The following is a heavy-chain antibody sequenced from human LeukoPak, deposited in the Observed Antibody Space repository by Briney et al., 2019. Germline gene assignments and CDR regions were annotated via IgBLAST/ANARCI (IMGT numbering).Heavy chain of an antibody. Sequence: ASVKVSCKASGYSFASYGICWVRQAPGRGLEWLGWISAYNGHTNYGQNLQGRVTMTRDTSTNTTYLELRSLRSDDTAVYYCARDSLAGGNAFPDYWGQGTLVTVS. CDR3: ARDSLAGGNAFPDY. CDR2: ISAYNGHT. D-gene: IGHD4-23*01. J-gene: IGHJ4*02. CDR1: GYSFASYG. V-gene: IGHV1-18*01.